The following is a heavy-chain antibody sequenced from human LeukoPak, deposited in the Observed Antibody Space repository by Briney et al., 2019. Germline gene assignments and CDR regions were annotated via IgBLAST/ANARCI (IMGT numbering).Heavy chain of an antibody. Sequence: SETLSLTCTVSGGSISSYYWSWIRQPPGKGLDYMGYVYYTGSTKYNPSLKSRVTISEDTSNNQFSLKLNSVTAADTAVYYCARGNGDYGLGVWFDPWGQGTLVTVSS. CDR3: ARGNGDYGLGVWFDP. CDR1: GGSISSYY. CDR2: VYYTGST. J-gene: IGHJ5*02. V-gene: IGHV4-59*08. D-gene: IGHD4-17*01.